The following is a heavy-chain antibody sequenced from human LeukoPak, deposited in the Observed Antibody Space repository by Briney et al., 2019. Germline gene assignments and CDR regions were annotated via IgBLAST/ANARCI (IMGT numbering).Heavy chain of an antibody. D-gene: IGHD3-10*01. J-gene: IGHJ6*02. V-gene: IGHV1-69*04. Sequence: SVKVSCKASGGTFSSYAISWVRQAPGQGLEWMGRIIPMLGIANYAQKFQGRVTITADKSTSTAYMELSSLRSEDTAVYYCARGVDARFGQLSRGMDVGRQATTVTVPS. CDR3: ARGVDARFGQLSRGMDV. CDR1: GGTFSSYA. CDR2: IIPMLGIA.